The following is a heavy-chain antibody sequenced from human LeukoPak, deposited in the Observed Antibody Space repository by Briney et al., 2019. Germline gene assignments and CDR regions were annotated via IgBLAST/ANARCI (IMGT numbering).Heavy chain of an antibody. V-gene: IGHV1-18*01. D-gene: IGHD1-26*01. J-gene: IGHJ4*02. Sequence: ASVKVSCKASDYTYTSYGISWVRQAPGQGLEWMGWISAYNGNTNYAQKLQGRVTMTTDTSTSTAYMELRSLRSDDTAVYYCARQNVGATTDYWGQGTLVTVSS. CDR3: ARQNVGATTDY. CDR1: DYTYTSYG. CDR2: ISAYNGNT.